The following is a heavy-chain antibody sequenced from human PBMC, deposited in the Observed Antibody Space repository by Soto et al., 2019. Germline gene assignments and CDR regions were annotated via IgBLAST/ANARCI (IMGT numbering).Heavy chain of an antibody. D-gene: IGHD5-12*01. CDR2: INHSGST. CDR1: GGSFSGYY. CDR3: ARGTIVAPTWGPDP. J-gene: IGHJ5*02. Sequence: QVQLQQWGAGLLKPSETLSLTCAVYGGSFSGYYWSWIRQPPGKGLEWIGEINHSGSTNYNPSLKSRVTISVDTSKNQFSLKLSSVTAADTAVYYCARGTIVAPTWGPDPWGQGTLVTVSS. V-gene: IGHV4-34*01.